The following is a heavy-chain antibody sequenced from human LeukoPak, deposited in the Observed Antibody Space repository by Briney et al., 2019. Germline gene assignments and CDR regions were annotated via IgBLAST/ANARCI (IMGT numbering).Heavy chain of an antibody. J-gene: IGHJ4*02. CDR2: IKQDGSEK. V-gene: IGHV3-7*01. CDR3: ATGPIGGYYFDY. CDR1: GFTFSSYW. D-gene: IGHD1-26*01. Sequence: PGGSLRLSCAASGFTFSSYWMTWVRQAPGKGLEWVASIKQDGSEKYYVDSVKGRFTISRDNAKNSLYLQMNSLRAEDTAVYYCATGPIGGYYFDYWGQGTLVTVSS.